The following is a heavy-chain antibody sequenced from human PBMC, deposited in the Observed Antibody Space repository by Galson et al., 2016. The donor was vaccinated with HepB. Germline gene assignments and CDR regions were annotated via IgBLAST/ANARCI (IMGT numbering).Heavy chain of an antibody. CDR2: TYYRSKWYN. V-gene: IGHV6-1*01. Sequence: FAISGDSVSSETAAWNWIRQSPSRGLEWLGRTYYRSKWYNDYAVSVKSRITINPDTSTNQFSLQLSSVTPEDTAVYYCAREPGHCTGNSCYSGGMDVWGQGTTVSVSS. CDR3: AREPGHCTGNSCYSGGMDV. D-gene: IGHD2-15*01. CDR1: GDSVSSETAA. J-gene: IGHJ6*02.